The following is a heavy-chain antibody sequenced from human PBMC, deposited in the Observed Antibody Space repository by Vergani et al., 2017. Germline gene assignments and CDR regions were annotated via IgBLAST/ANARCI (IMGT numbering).Heavy chain of an antibody. J-gene: IGHJ4*02. CDR3: AKASGGAVALFDY. CDR1: GFTFSGSA. D-gene: IGHD6-19*01. Sequence: EVQLVESGGGLVKPGGSLRLSCAASGFTFSGSAMHWVRQASGKGLEWVGRIRSKANSYATAYAASVKGRFTISRDNSKNTLYLQMNSLRAEDTAVYYCAKASGGAVALFDYWGQGTLVTVSS. V-gene: IGHV3-73*01. CDR2: IRSKANSYAT.